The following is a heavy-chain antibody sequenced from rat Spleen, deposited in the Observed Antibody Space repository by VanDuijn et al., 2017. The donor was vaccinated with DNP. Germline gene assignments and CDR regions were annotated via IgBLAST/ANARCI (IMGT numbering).Heavy chain of an antibody. CDR1: GFSLTSNG. Sequence: QVQLKESGPGLMQPSETLSLTCTVSGFSLTSNGVGWVRQPLGKGLVWMGTIWAVGNTNYNSAVQSRLSISRDPSKSQIFLKMNSLQTEDTATYYCARGDYDGSYYSYYFDYWGQGVMVTVSS. V-gene: IGHV2-72*01. D-gene: IGHD1-12*02. CDR3: ARGDYDGSYYSYYFDY. CDR2: IWAVGNT. J-gene: IGHJ2*01.